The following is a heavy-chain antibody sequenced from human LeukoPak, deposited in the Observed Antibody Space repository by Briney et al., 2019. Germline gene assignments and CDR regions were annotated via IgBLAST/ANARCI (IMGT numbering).Heavy chain of an antibody. V-gene: IGHV3-30-3*01. D-gene: IGHD6-13*01. CDR3: ARTPSLIAAAGTGFDY. CDR2: ISYDGSNK. J-gene: IGHJ4*02. CDR1: GFTFSSYA. Sequence: PGGSLRLSCAASGFTFSSYAMHWVRQAPGKGLEWVAVISYDGSNKYYADSVKGRFTISRDNSKNTLYLQMNSLRAEDTAVYYCARTPSLIAAAGTGFDYWGQGTLVTVS.